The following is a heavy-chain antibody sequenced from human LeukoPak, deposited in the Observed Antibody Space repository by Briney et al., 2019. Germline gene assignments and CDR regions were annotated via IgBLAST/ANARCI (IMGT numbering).Heavy chain of an antibody. CDR1: GFTFDDYG. D-gene: IGHD3-10*01. V-gene: IGHV3-20*04. CDR2: INWNVGST. J-gene: IGHJ4*02. Sequence: GGSLRLSCAASGFTFDDYGMNWVRQAPGKGLEWVSGINWNVGSTGYADSVKGRFTISRDNAKNSLYLQMNSLRAEDTALYYCARDTSSSYGSGSDYWGQGTLVTVSS. CDR3: ARDTSSSYGSGSDY.